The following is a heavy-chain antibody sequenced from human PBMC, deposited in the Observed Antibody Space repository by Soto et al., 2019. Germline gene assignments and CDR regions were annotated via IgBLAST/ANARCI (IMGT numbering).Heavy chain of an antibody. Sequence: GESLKISCKGSGYSFTSYWISWVRQMPGKGLEWMGRIDPSNSYTNYSPSFQGHVTISADKSISTAYLQWSSLKASDTAMYYCARHYFDFWSGYPPMDVWGQGTTVTV. CDR1: GYSFTSYW. CDR2: IDPSNSYT. J-gene: IGHJ6*02. V-gene: IGHV5-10-1*01. CDR3: ARHYFDFWSGYPPMDV. D-gene: IGHD3-3*01.